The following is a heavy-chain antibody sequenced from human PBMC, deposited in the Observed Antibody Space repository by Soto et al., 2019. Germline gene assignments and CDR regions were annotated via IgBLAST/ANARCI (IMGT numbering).Heavy chain of an antibody. CDR3: ARRDYDFWSGYDYMDV. D-gene: IGHD3-3*01. J-gene: IGHJ6*03. CDR2: IIPIFGTA. V-gene: IGHV1-69*13. CDR1: GGTFSSYA. Sequence: SVKVSCKASGGTFSSYAISWVRQAPEQGLEWMGGIIPIFGTANYAQKFQGRVTITADESTSTAYMELSSLRSEDTAVYYCARRDYDFWSGYDYMDVWGKGTTVTVSS.